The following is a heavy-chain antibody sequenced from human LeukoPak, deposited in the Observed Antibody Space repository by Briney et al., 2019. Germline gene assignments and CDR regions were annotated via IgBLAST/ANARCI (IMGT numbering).Heavy chain of an antibody. Sequence: PSETLSLTCTVSGGSISSYYWSWIRQPPGKGLEWIGYIYYSGSTNYNPSLKSRVTISADTSKNQFSLKLSSVTAADTAAYYCARERYSGYEDNWGQGTLVTVSS. J-gene: IGHJ4*02. CDR2: IYYSGST. D-gene: IGHD5-12*01. CDR3: ARERYSGYEDN. CDR1: GGSISSYY. V-gene: IGHV4-59*01.